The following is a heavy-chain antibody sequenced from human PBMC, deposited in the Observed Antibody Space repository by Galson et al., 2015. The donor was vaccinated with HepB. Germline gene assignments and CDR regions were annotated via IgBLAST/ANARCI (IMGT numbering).Heavy chain of an antibody. V-gene: IGHV3-30*04. D-gene: IGHD3-10*01. CDR2: ISYDGSNK. CDR3: ARDANYYGSGSQIRFGHWYFDL. CDR1: GFTFSSYA. Sequence: SLRLSCAASGFTFSSYAMHWVRQAPGKGLEWVAVISYDGSNKYYADSVKGRFTISRDNSKNTLYLQMNSLRAEDTAVYYCARDANYYGSGSQIRFGHWYFDLWGRGTLVTVSS. J-gene: IGHJ2*01.